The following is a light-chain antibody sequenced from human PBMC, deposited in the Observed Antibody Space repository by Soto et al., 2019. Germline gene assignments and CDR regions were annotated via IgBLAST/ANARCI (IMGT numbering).Light chain of an antibody. J-gene: IGKJ4*01. V-gene: IGKV3-15*01. CDR2: RAS. CDR3: QQFHSWPFT. Sequence: DIVLTQSPGTLSLSPGERATLSCRASQGISSNLAWYQQNPGQAPRLLIYRASTRATGVPARFSGSGSGTEFSLTISSLQSEDFAIYYCQQFHSWPFTFGGGTKVDIK. CDR1: QGISSN.